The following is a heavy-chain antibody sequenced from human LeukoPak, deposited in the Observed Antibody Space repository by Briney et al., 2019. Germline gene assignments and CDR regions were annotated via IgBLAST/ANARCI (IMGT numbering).Heavy chain of an antibody. D-gene: IGHD3-10*01. CDR3: ARDQFGTMAPSD. CDR2: INSDGSST. J-gene: IGHJ4*02. CDR1: GFTFSSYW. V-gene: IGHV3-74*01. Sequence: GGSLRLSCAASGFTFSSYWMHWVRQAPGKGLVWVSRINSDGSSTSYADSVKGRFTISRDNAKNTLYLQMNSLRAEDTAVYYSARDQFGTMAPSDWGQGTLVTVSS.